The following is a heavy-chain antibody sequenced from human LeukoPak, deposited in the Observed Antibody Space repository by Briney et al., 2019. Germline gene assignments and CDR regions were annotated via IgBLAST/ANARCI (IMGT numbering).Heavy chain of an antibody. CDR3: ARGRGQQPVLLVDWFDP. Sequence: SQTLSLTCTVSGGSISSGGYYWSWIRQHPGKGLEWIGYIYYSGSTYYNPSLKGRVTISVDTSKNQFSLKLSSVTAADTAVYYCARGRGQQPVLLVDWFDPWGQGTLVTVSS. D-gene: IGHD6-13*01. V-gene: IGHV4-31*03. CDR2: IYYSGST. J-gene: IGHJ5*02. CDR1: GGSISSGGYY.